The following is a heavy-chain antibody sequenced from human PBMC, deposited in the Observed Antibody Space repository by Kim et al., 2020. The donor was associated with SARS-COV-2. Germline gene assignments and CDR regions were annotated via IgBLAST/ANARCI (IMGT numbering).Heavy chain of an antibody. Sequence: GGSLRLSCAVSGFTFSSTDMSWVRQAPGKGLEWVSVISGDGGRTFQADSVKGRFTISRDNSKNTLFLQMNSLRADDTAVYYCAKAGGGSWGLFDYWGQGTLVTVSS. CDR3: AKAGGGSWGLFDY. D-gene: IGHD6-13*01. CDR2: ISGDGGRT. V-gene: IGHV3-23*01. J-gene: IGHJ4*02. CDR1: GFTFSSTD.